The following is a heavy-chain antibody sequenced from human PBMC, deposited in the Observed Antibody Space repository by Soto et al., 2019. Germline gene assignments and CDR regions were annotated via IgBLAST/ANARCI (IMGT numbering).Heavy chain of an antibody. Sequence: SETLSLTCTVSGGSVSSGSYYWSWIRQPPGKGLEWIGYIYYSGSTNYNPSLKSRVTISVDASKNQFSLKLSSVTAADTAVYYCARGVWVELHAKSYYYYGMDVWGRGTTVIVSS. J-gene: IGHJ6*02. V-gene: IGHV4-61*01. CDR1: GGSVSSGSYY. CDR3: ARGVWVELHAKSYYYYGMDV. CDR2: IYYSGST. D-gene: IGHD3-10*01.